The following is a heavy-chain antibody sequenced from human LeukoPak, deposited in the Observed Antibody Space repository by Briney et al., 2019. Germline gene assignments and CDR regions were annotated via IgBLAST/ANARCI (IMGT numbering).Heavy chain of an antibody. D-gene: IGHD5-18*01. Sequence: KPSETLSLTCTVSGGSISSYYWSWIRQPPGKGLEWIGYIYYSGSTNYNPSLKSRVTISVDTSKNQFSLKLSSVTAADTAVYYCARRGYSYGDFDYWGQGTLVTVSS. J-gene: IGHJ4*02. CDR1: GGSISSYY. V-gene: IGHV4-59*08. CDR3: ARRGYSYGDFDY. CDR2: IYYSGST.